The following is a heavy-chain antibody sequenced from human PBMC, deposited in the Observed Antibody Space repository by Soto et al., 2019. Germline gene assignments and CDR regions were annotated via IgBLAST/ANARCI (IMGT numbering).Heavy chain of an antibody. J-gene: IGHJ4*02. V-gene: IGHV3-7*01. CDR1: GFTFTNFW. Sequence: GGSLRLSCAPSGFTFTNFWMTWVRQAPGKGLEWVANIKEDASETYYVDSVKGRFTISRDNVKNSLFLEMNSLRAEDTAVYYCASGSGWHEPFDYWGQGTLVTVSS. CDR2: IKEDASET. CDR3: ASGSGWHEPFDY. D-gene: IGHD6-19*01.